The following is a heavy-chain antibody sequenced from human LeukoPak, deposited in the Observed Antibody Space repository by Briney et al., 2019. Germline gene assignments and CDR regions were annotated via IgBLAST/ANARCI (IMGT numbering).Heavy chain of an antibody. CDR1: GGSISSSY. D-gene: IGHD5-24*01. V-gene: IGHV4-59*08. CDR3: ARRGVEMAPVRPDNWFDP. Sequence: SETLSLTCTVSGGSISSSYWGWLRQPPGKGLEWIGYISYSGSTKYNPSLKSRVTLSVDTSKNQFSLKVNSVTAADTAVYYCARRGVEMAPVRPDNWFDPWGQGTLVTVSS. J-gene: IGHJ5*02. CDR2: ISYSGST.